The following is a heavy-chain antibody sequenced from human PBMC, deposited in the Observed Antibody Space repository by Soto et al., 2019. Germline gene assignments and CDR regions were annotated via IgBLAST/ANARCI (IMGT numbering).Heavy chain of an antibody. CDR2: IFTTGATM. CDR3: ARDKDWGFDY. D-gene: IGHD7-27*01. V-gene: IGHV3-48*04. CDR1: GFTFSSYS. J-gene: IGHJ4*02. Sequence: EVQLVESGGSLVQPGGSLRLSCVASGFTFSSYSIVWVRQAPGKGLEWLSYIFTTGATMYYADSVKGRFTVSRDNAKNSVFLLLNSLRAEDTAVYYCARDKDWGFDYWGQGTLVTVSS.